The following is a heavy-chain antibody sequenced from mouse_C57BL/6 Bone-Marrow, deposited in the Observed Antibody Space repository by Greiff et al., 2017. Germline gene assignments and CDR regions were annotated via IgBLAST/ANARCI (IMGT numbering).Heavy chain of an antibody. D-gene: IGHD2-2*01. CDR1: GYAFTNYL. V-gene: IGHV1-54*01. CDR3: AREWLAYAMDY. J-gene: IGHJ4*01. CDR2: INPGSGGT. Sequence: QVQLQQSGAELVRPGTSVKVSCKASGYAFTNYLIEWVKQRPGQGLEWIGVINPGSGGTTYNEKFKGKATLTADKSASTAYMQLSSLTSEDSAVYFCAREWLAYAMDYWGQGTSVTVSS.